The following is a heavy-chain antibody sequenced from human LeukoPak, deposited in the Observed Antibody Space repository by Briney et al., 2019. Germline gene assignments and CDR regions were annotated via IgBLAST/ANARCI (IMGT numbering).Heavy chain of an antibody. CDR3: ASSLGY. Sequence: PGGSLRLSCASSGFTFTYYTMNWVRQAPGQGLEWVSSISSDSSYIFYADSVKGRFTISRDNAKNSLYLQMNSLRAEDTAVYYCASSLGYWGQGTLVTVSS. J-gene: IGHJ4*02. D-gene: IGHD6-6*01. CDR2: ISSDSSYI. CDR1: GFTFTYYT. V-gene: IGHV3-21*01.